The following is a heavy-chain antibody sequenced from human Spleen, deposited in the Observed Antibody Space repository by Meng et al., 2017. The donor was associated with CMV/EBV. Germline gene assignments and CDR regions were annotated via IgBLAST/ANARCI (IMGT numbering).Heavy chain of an antibody. V-gene: IGHV3-48*03. D-gene: IGHD3-16*01. CDR1: GFTFSNYE. CDR3: ARASRGGLEIPFDY. CDR2: ISDTGNAI. Sequence: GGSLRLSCSGSGFTFSNYEMKWVRQAPGKGLEWISHISDTGNAIYYADSVKGRFTISRDNAKNSLFLQMNSLRVEDTAVYYCARASRGGLEIPFDYWGQGTLVTVSS. J-gene: IGHJ4*02.